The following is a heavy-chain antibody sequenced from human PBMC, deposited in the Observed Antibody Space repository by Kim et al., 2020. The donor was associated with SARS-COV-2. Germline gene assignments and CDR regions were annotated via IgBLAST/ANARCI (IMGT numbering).Heavy chain of an antibody. J-gene: IGHJ6*02. CDR2: INHSGST. CDR3: ARGPGLLRFLEWFQTENYYYGMDV. D-gene: IGHD3-3*01. Sequence: SETLSLTCAVYGGSFSGYYWSWIRQPPGKGLEWIGEINHSGSTNYNPSLKSRVTISVDTSKNQFSLKLSSVTAADTAVYYCARGPGLLRFLEWFQTENYYYGMDVWGQGTTVTVSS. CDR1: GGSFSGYY. V-gene: IGHV4-34*01.